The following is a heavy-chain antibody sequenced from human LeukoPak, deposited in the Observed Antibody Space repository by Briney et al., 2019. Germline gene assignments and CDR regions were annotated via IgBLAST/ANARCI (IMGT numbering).Heavy chain of an antibody. CDR2: TYSGGST. Sequence: GGSLRLSCAASGFTFSSYGIHWVRQAPGKGLEWVSVTYSGGSTYYADSVKGRFTISRDNSKNTLYLQMNSLRAEDTAVYYCARELHYYYGMDVWGQGTTVTVSS. CDR1: GFTFSSYG. V-gene: IGHV3-53*01. CDR3: ARELHYYYGMDV. J-gene: IGHJ6*02.